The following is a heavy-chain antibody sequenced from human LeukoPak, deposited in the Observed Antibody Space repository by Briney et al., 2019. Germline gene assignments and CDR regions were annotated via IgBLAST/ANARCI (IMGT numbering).Heavy chain of an antibody. V-gene: IGHV4-59*01. CDR1: GGSISSYY. J-gene: IGHJ6*03. CDR3: ARSSPTGPHYYYYYMDV. Sequence: SETLSLTCTVSGGSISSYYWSWIRQPPGKGLEWIGYIYYSGSTNYNPSLKSRVTISVDTSKNQFSLKLSSVTAADTAVYYCARSSPTGPHYYYYYMDVWGKGTTVTVSS. D-gene: IGHD7-27*01. CDR2: IYYSGST.